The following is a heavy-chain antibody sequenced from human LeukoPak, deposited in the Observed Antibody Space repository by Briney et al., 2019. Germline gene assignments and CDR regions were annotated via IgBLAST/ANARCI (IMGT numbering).Heavy chain of an antibody. Sequence: GGSLRLSCAASGFTVSSNYMSWVRQAPGKGLEWVSVIYSGGSTYYEDSVKGRFTISGDNSKNTVYLQMNRLRAEDTAIYYCARDGNGYSFDYWGQGTLVTVSS. J-gene: IGHJ4*02. CDR2: IYSGGST. CDR1: GFTVSSNY. D-gene: IGHD3-22*01. CDR3: ARDGNGYSFDY. V-gene: IGHV3-66*02.